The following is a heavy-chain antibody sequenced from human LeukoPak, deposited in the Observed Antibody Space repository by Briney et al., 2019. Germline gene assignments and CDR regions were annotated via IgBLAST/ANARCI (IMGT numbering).Heavy chain of an antibody. CDR2: ISAYNGNT. J-gene: IGHJ5*02. CDR1: GYRFTSYG. CDR3: AREGYCSGGTCYSTMNWFDP. Sequence: GASVKVSCKASGYRFTSYGITWVRQAPGQGLEWMGWISAYNGNTNYAQKLPVRVTLTTDTSTSKAYLELRSLRFDDTAVYYCAREGYCSGGTCYSTMNWFDPWGQGTLVTVSS. D-gene: IGHD2-15*01. V-gene: IGHV1-18*01.